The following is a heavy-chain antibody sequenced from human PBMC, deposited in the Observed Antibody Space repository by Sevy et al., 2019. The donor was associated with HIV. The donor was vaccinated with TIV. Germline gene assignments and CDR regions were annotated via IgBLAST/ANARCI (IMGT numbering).Heavy chain of an antibody. Sequence: ASVKVSCKASGGTFSSYAISWVRQAPGQGLESMGGIIPMFGTANYAQKFQGRVTITADKSTSTAYMELSSLRSEDTAVYYCARSIAARPDFYYYYYYMDVWGKGTTVTVSS. CDR2: IIPMFGTA. D-gene: IGHD6-6*01. CDR1: GGTFSSYA. V-gene: IGHV1-69*06. CDR3: ARSIAARPDFYYYYYYMDV. J-gene: IGHJ6*03.